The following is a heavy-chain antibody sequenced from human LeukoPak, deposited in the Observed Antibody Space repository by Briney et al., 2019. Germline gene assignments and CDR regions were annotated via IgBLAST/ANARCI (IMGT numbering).Heavy chain of an antibody. D-gene: IGHD3-9*01. CDR1: GYTFTSYD. CDR3: ARVPRLTGYSSIDY. CDR2: MNPNSGNT. J-gene: IGHJ4*02. Sequence: ASVKVSCKASGYTFTSYDINWVRQATGQGLEWMGWMNPNSGNTGYAQKFQGRVTMTRNTSIGTAYMELSSLRSEDTAVYYCARVPRLTGYSSIDYWGQGTLVTVSS. V-gene: IGHV1-8*01.